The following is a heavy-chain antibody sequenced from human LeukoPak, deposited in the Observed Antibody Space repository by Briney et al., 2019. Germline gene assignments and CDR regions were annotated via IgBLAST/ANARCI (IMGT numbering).Heavy chain of an antibody. CDR1: GFTFSSYS. CDR2: ISSSGSTI. J-gene: IGHJ4*02. D-gene: IGHD3-16*02. V-gene: IGHV3-48*04. Sequence: PGGSLRLSCAASGFTFSSYSMNWVRQAPGKGLEWVSYISSSGSTIYYADSVKGRFTISRDNAKNSLYLQMNSLRAEDTAVYYCAREGYDYVWGSYRYNYFDYWGQGTLVTVSS. CDR3: AREGYDYVWGSYRYNYFDY.